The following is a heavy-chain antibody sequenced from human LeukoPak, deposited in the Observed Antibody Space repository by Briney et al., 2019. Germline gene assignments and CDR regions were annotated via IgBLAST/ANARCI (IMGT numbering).Heavy chain of an antibody. CDR1: GFTFSNYW. J-gene: IGHJ4*02. Sequence: GGSLRLSCAASGFTFSNYWMSWVRQAPGKGLEWVANIKEDGSEKKYVDSVKGRFTISRDNAKNSLYLQINSLRAEDTAVYYCGRSQNYNDSSGYSYWGQGTLVTVSS. D-gene: IGHD3-22*01. CDR3: GRSQNYNDSSGYSY. CDR2: IKEDGSEK. V-gene: IGHV3-7*01.